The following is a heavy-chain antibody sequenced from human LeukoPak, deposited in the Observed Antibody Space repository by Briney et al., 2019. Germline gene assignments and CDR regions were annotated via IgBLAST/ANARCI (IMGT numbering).Heavy chain of an antibody. V-gene: IGHV4-34*01. CDR2: INHSGST. CDR3: ARGRMVLDY. CDR1: CGSFSGYY. J-gene: IGHJ4*02. Sequence: PSETLSLTCAVYCGSFSGYYWSWLRQPPGKGLEWIGEINHSGSTNYNPSLKSRVSISVDTSKNQFSLKLSSVTAADTGVYYCARGRMVLDYWGQGTLVTVSS. D-gene: IGHD6-13*01.